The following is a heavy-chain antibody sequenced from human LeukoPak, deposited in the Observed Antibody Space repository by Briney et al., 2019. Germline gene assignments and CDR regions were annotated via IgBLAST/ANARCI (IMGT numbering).Heavy chain of an antibody. D-gene: IGHD3-16*02. CDR2: INPNSGGT. Sequence: ASVKVSCKASGYTFTGYYMHWVRQAPGQGLEWMGRINPNSGGTNYAQKFQGMVPMTRHTSISTAYMELSRLRSDDTAVYYCARDRSGVVSNFDYWGQGTLVTVSS. CDR3: ARDRSGVVSNFDY. J-gene: IGHJ4*02. CDR1: GYTFTGYY. V-gene: IGHV1-2*06.